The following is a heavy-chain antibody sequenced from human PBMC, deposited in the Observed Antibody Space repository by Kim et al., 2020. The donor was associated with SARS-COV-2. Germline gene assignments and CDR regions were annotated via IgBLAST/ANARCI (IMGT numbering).Heavy chain of an antibody. V-gene: IGHV1-69*04. CDR1: GGTFSSYA. CDR3: ARTGYCSSTSCYGFGEYFQH. CDR2: IIPILGIA. D-gene: IGHD2-2*01. Sequence: SVKVSCKASGGTFSSYAISWVRQAPGQGLEWMGRIIPILGIANYAQKFQGRVTITADKSTSTAYMELSSLRSEDTAVYYCARTGYCSSTSCYGFGEYFQHWGQGTLVTVSS. J-gene: IGHJ1*01.